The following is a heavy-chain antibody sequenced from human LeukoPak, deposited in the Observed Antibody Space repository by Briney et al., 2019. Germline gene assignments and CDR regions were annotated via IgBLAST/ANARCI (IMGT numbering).Heavy chain of an antibody. D-gene: IGHD4-17*01. J-gene: IGHJ4*02. CDR1: GFTFSSYS. CDR3: ARNYGANSYLAY. Sequence: QTGGSLRLSCATSGFTFSSYSMNWVRQAPGKGLEWVAYISSRSTAEYYTDSVKGRFTISRDNAKKTLFLQMSSLRADDTAVYFCARNYGANSYLAYWGKGTLVTVSS. CDR2: ISSRSTAE. V-gene: IGHV3-48*04.